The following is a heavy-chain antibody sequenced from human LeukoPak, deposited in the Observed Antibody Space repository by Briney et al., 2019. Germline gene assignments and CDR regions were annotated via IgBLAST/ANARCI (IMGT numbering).Heavy chain of an antibody. CDR1: GFTSSNYA. D-gene: IGHD3-22*01. V-gene: IGHV3-23*01. J-gene: IGHJ3*01. CDR3: ATRPRDSSGYYLGAFDG. Sequence: GSLRLSCEASGFTSSNYAMAWVRQAPGKGLDWVSVIGASGADTYYSDSVKGRFTVSRDNSKDTLFLHMSSLRAEDTAVYFCATRPRDSSGYYLGAFDGWGQGTTVTVSS. CDR2: IGASGADT.